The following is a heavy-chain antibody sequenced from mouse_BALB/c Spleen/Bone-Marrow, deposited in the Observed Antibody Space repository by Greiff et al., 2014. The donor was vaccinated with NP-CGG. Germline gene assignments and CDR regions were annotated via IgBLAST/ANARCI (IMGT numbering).Heavy chain of an antibody. Sequence: VQRVESGPGLVAPSQSLSITCTVSGFSLTSYSVHWVRQPPGKGLEWLGVIWAGGSTNYNLALMSRLSISKDNSKSQVFLKMSSLQTDDTAMFYCARDDDSYAMDYWGQGTSVTVSS. CDR3: ARDDDSYAMDY. D-gene: IGHD2-3*01. V-gene: IGHV2-9*02. J-gene: IGHJ4*01. CDR1: GFSLTSYS. CDR2: IWAGGST.